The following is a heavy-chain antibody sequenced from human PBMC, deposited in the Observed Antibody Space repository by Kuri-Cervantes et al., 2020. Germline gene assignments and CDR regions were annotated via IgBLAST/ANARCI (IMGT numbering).Heavy chain of an antibody. J-gene: IGHJ3*02. CDR2: IYWDDDK. D-gene: IGHD4-17*01. CDR1: GFSLSTSGVG. V-gene: IGHV2-5*02. Sequence: SGPTLVKPTQTLTLTCTFSGFSLSTSGVGVGWIRQPPGKALEWLALIYWDDDKRYSPSLKSRLTITKDTSKNQVVLTMTNMDPVDTATYYCARIRTTVIYDAFDILGQGTMVTVSS. CDR3: ARIRTTVIYDAFDI.